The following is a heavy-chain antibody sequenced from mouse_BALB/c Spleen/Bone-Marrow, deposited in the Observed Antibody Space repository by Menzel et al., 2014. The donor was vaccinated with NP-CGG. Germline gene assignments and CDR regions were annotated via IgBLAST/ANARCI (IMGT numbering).Heavy chain of an antibody. V-gene: IGHV1-7*01. CDR1: GYTFTSYW. CDR3: ARGNPLYAMDY. J-gene: IGHJ4*01. CDR2: INPSTGYT. Sequence: QVQLQQPGAELAKPGASVKMSCKASGYTFTSYWMHWVKQRPGQGLEWIGYINPSTGYTDYNQKFNDKATLTADKSSSTAYMQLSSLTSKDSAVYYCARGNPLYAMDYWGQGTSVTDSS. D-gene: IGHD2-1*01.